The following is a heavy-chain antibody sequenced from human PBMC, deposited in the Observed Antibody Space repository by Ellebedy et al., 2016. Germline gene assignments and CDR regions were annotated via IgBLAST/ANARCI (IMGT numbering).Heavy chain of an antibody. D-gene: IGHD3-10*01. CDR1: GFTFSSYG. Sequence: GGSLRLSCAASGFTFSSYGMHWVRQAPGKGLEWVAVIWYDGSNKYYADSVKGRFTISRDNAKNSLYMQMNSLRGEDTAVYYCTRGSEYYGSGNPDYWGQGTLVTVSS. V-gene: IGHV3-33*08. CDR2: IWYDGSNK. J-gene: IGHJ4*02. CDR3: TRGSEYYGSGNPDY.